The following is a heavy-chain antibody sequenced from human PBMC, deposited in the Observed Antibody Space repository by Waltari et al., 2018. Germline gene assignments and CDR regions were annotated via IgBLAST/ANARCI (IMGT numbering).Heavy chain of an antibody. CDR1: SGSITTAGYH. CDR3: ARYPAVVYAKVDP. D-gene: IGHD2-8*02. CDR2: WYYNGTT. J-gene: IGHJ5*02. V-gene: IGHV4-39*01. Sequence: QVQLQESGPGLVKPSETLSLTCTVSSGSITTAGYHWSWIRQHPGKGREWIGSWYYNGTTYYHPSLKGRVTISVDTSKKQFFLKLSSVTASDTAMYYCARYPAVVYAKVDPWGQGTLVIVSS.